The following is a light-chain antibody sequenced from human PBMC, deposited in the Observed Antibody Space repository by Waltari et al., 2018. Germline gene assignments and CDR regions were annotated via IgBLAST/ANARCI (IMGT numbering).Light chain of an antibody. CDR2: QDV. CDR3: QTWDSTYVV. Sequence: SYELTQPAAVSVRPGQKANITCSGNKWADNKVCWYHQKPGQSPVLVIYQDVKRPSGIPERFSGSNSGNTATLTISGTQAMDEADYYCQTWDSTYVVFGGGTTLTVL. V-gene: IGLV3-1*01. CDR1: KWADNK. J-gene: IGLJ2*01.